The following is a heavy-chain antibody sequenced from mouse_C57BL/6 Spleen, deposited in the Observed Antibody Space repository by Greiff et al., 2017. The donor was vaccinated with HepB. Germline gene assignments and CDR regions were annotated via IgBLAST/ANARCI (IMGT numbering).Heavy chain of an antibody. CDR3: ARDYYGSSYTWYFDV. CDR1: GFTFSDYG. J-gene: IGHJ1*03. V-gene: IGHV5-17*01. D-gene: IGHD1-1*01. Sequence: DVKLVESGGGLVKPGGSLKLSCAASGFTFSDYGMHWVRQAPEKGLEWVAYISSGSSTIYYADTVKGRFTISRDNAKNTLFLQMTSLRSEDTAMYYCARDYYGSSYTWYFDVWGTGTTVTVSS. CDR2: ISSGSSTI.